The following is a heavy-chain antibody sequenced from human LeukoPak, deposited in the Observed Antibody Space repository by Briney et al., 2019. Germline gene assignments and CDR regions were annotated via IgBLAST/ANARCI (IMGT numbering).Heavy chain of an antibody. V-gene: IGHV3-21*01. J-gene: IGHJ3*02. Sequence: PGGSLRLSCVVSGFSFSSYSMNWVRQAPGKGLEWVSSISSSGHYAFYADSLKGRFTISRDNAKNSLYLQMNSLRAEDTAVYYCARPRYSSSWYAGAFDIWGQGTMVTVSS. D-gene: IGHD6-13*01. CDR1: GFSFSSYS. CDR2: ISSSGHYA. CDR3: ARPRYSSSWYAGAFDI.